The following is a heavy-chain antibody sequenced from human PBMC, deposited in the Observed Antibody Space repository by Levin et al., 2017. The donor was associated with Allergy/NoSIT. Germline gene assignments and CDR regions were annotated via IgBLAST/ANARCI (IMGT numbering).Heavy chain of an antibody. CDR1: GFTSSSFW. CDR3: ESGNHAEY. Sequence: GESLKISCAASGFTSSSFWMTWVRQAPGKGLEWVANIRQDGGEKYYADSVKGRFTISRDNAENSLFLQMNSLRAEDTAVYYCESGNHAEYWGQGTPVTVSS. CDR2: IRQDGGEK. V-gene: IGHV3-7*01. J-gene: IGHJ4*02.